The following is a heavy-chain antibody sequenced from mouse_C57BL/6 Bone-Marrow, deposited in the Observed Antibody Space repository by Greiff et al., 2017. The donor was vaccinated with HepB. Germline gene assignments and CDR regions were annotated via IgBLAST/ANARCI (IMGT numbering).Heavy chain of an antibody. D-gene: IGHD1-1*01. Sequence: QVQLQQPGAELVMPGASVKLSCKASGYTFTSYWMHWVKQRPGQGLEWIGEIDPSDSYTNYNQKFKGKSTLTVDKSSSTAYMQLSSLTSEDSAVYYCARPITTVVGRWYFDVWGTGTTVTVSS. J-gene: IGHJ1*03. CDR2: IDPSDSYT. V-gene: IGHV1-69*01. CDR3: ARPITTVVGRWYFDV. CDR1: GYTFTSYW.